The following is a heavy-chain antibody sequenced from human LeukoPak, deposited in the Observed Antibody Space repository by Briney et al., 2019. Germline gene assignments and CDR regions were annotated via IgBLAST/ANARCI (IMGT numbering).Heavy chain of an antibody. D-gene: IGHD5-24*01. CDR1: AYTFTSCG. V-gene: IGHV1-18*01. CDR2: ISAYNGTT. Sequence: ASVKVSFKASAYTFTSCGISWVRQAPGQGLGLMGWISAYNGTTNYAQKLQRRVTMTTNTSTSTAYLELRSLRSDDTAVYYCERHRDGYDPYFDYWGQGTLVTVSS. J-gene: IGHJ4*02. CDR3: ERHRDGYDPYFDY.